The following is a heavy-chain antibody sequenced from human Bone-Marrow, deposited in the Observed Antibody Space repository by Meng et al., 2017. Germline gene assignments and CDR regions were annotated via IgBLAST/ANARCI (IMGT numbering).Heavy chain of an antibody. V-gene: IGHV3-33*01. CDR1: GFTFSSYG. CDR2: IWYDGSNK. CDR3: ARGVGAYSSGWPIADFDY. J-gene: IGHJ4*02. Sequence: GESLKISCAASGFTFSSYGMHWVRQAPGKGLEWVAVIWYDGSNKYYADSVKGRFTISRDNSKNTLYLQMNSLRAEDTAVYYCARGVGAYSSGWPIADFDYWGQGALVTVSS. D-gene: IGHD6-19*01.